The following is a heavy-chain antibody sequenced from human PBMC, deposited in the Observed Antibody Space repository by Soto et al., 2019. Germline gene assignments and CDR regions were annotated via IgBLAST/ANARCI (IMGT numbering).Heavy chain of an antibody. Sequence: SETLSLTCTVSGGSISPYYWNWIRQPPGKGLEWIGYIFHTGATNYNPSLRSRVTMSLDTSKNQFSLNLRSVTAADTAIYYCARDLLEDQLLGWFAPWGQGTVVTVSS. CDR2: IFHTGAT. CDR3: ARDLLEDQLLGWFAP. V-gene: IGHV4-59*01. J-gene: IGHJ5*02. D-gene: IGHD3-3*01. CDR1: GGSISPYY.